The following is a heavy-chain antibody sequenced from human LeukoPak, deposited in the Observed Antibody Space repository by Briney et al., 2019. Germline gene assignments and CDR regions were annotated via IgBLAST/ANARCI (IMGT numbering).Heavy chain of an antibody. CDR3: ARNYGGNYSYYFDY. CDR2: ISSTAATT. Sequence: GGSLRLSCEVSGFTFSRYAMSWVRQAPGKGLEWVSTISSTAATTYYADSVKGRFTISRDNSKNTLYLQMNSLKADDTAVHYCARNYGGNYSYYFDYWGQGTLVTVSS. CDR1: GFTFSRYA. D-gene: IGHD4-23*01. V-gene: IGHV3-23*01. J-gene: IGHJ4*02.